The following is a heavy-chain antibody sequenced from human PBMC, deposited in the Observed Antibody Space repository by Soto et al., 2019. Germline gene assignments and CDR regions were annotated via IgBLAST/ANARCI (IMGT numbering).Heavy chain of an antibody. Sequence: SGPTLVNPTQTLTLTCTFSGFSLSTTGVGVGWIRQPPGKALEWLALIYWHDDKRYSPSLKSRLTITKDASKNQVVLTMTDVDPVGTATYYCAHRGGAAVGLYYFDYWGPGTLVTVSS. CDR3: AHRGGAAVGLYYFDY. D-gene: IGHD6-13*01. CDR2: IYWHDDK. J-gene: IGHJ4*02. CDR1: GFSLSTTGVG. V-gene: IGHV2-5*01.